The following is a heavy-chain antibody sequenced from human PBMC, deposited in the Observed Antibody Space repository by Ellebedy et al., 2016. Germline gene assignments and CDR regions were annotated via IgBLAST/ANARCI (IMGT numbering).Heavy chain of an antibody. Sequence: GGSLRLSCAASGFSVTDNYMSWVRKAPGKGLEWVSTIYSGGTTYYADSVKGRFTISRHNSTNTLYLQMNSLRAEDTAVYFCASGYGSGSYYFLYWGQGTLVTVSS. D-gene: IGHD3-10*01. V-gene: IGHV3-53*04. CDR2: IYSGGTT. CDR3: ASGYGSGSYYFLY. CDR1: GFSVTDNY. J-gene: IGHJ4*02.